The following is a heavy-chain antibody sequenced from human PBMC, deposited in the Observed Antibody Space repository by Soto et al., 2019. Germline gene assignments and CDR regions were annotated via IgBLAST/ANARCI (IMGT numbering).Heavy chain of an antibody. CDR2: IDWDDDK. Sequence: SGPTLVNPPQTLTLTCTFSGFSLITSGMCVSWIRQPPGKALEWLALIDWDDDKYYSTSLRTRLTISKDTCKNPVVLTMTNMDPVDTATYDCERIPWYNYSSSSLMWYYYYGMEVWGQGTTVTVSS. V-gene: IGHV2-70*01. CDR1: GFSLITSGMC. D-gene: IGHD6-6*01. CDR3: ERIPWYNYSSSSLMWYYYYGMEV. J-gene: IGHJ6*02.